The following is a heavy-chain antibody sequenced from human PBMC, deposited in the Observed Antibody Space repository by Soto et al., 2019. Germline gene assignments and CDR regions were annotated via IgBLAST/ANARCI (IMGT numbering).Heavy chain of an antibody. CDR3: ARADPVVVAATSNWFDP. CDR2: INHSGST. J-gene: IGHJ5*02. D-gene: IGHD2-15*01. Sequence: PSETLSPTCGNFGRAFSAFLCSRLRQPPGKGLEWIGEINHSGSTNYNPSLKSRVTISVDTSKNQFSLKLSSVTAADTAVYYCARADPVVVAATSNWFDPWGQG. V-gene: IGHV4-34*01. CDR1: GRAFSAFL.